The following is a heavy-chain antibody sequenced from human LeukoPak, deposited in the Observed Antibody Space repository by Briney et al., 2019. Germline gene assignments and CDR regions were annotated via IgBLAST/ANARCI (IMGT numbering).Heavy chain of an antibody. Sequence: ASVKVSCKASGYTFTGYSMHWVRQAPGQGLEWMGLIRPNSGTTNYAQRFQSRVTMTRDTSISTAYMELSSLRSDDTAVYYCATVTRYHSDGYTSRGYNDYWGQGTLVTVSS. J-gene: IGHJ4*02. CDR1: GYTFTGYS. CDR3: ATVTRYHSDGYTSRGYNDY. V-gene: IGHV1-2*02. D-gene: IGHD5-24*01. CDR2: IRPNSGTT.